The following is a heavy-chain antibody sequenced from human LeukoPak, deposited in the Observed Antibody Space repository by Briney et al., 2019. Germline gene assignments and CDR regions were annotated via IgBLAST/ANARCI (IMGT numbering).Heavy chain of an antibody. V-gene: IGHV4-34*01. Sequence: SETLSLTCAVYGGSFSGYYWSWIRQPPGKGLEWIGEINHSGSTNYNPSLKSRVTISVDTSKNQFSLKLSSVTAADTAVYYCARALPGYCSGGSCYPEPTYYFDYWGQGTLVTVSS. CDR3: ARALPGYCSGGSCYPEPTYYFDY. D-gene: IGHD2-15*01. J-gene: IGHJ4*02. CDR1: GGSFSGYY. CDR2: INHSGST.